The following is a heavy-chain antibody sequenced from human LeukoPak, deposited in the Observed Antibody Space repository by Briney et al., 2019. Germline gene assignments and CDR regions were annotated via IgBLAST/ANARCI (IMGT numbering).Heavy chain of an antibody. CDR1: GYTFTSYG. CDR2: ITAYNGNT. CDR3: ARDQGRYSGSMMAFDI. Sequence: GASVKVSCKASGYTFTSYGISWVRQAPGQGLEWMGWITAYNGNTNYAQKLQGRVTMTTDTSTSTAYMELRSLRSDDTAVYYCARDQGRYSGSMMAFDIWGQGTMVPVSS. V-gene: IGHV1-18*01. D-gene: IGHD1-26*01. J-gene: IGHJ3*02.